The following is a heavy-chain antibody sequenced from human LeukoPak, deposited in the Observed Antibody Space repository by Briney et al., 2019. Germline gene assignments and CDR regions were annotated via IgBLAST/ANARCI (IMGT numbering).Heavy chain of an antibody. CDR1: GGSFSGYY. CDR2: INHSGST. Sequence: PSETLSLTCAVYGGSFSGYYWSWIRQPPGKGLEWIGEINHSGSTNYNPSLKSRVTISVDTSKNQFSLKLSSVTAADTAVYYCARLRHRSGGSCYGGSHHYWGQGTLVTVSS. D-gene: IGHD2-15*01. J-gene: IGHJ4*02. V-gene: IGHV4-34*01. CDR3: ARLRHRSGGSCYGGSHHY.